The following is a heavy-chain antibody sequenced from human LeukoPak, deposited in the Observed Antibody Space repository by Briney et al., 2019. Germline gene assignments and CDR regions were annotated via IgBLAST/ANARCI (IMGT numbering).Heavy chain of an antibody. CDR1: GYSISSDYY. J-gene: IGHJ4*02. V-gene: IGHV4-38-2*02. D-gene: IGHD1-7*01. CDR3: ARDTGKLIDY. Sequence: SETLSLTCTVSGYSISSDYYWGWIRQPPGKGLEWIGSIYHSGSTYYNPSLKSRVTISVDTSKNQFSLKLSSVTAADTAVYYCARDTGKLIDYWGQGTLVTVSS. CDR2: IYHSGST.